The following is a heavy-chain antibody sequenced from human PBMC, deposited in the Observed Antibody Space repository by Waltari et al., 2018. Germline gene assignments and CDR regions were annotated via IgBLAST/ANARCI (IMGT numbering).Heavy chain of an antibody. Sequence: HLQLPESGPGLVKPSETLSLTCTVSGGSISSSSYYWGWCRQPPGKGLEWIGSIYYSGSTYYNPSIKSRVTISVDTSKNQFSLKLSSVTAADTAVYYCARFMEGWLAAAIYWGQGTLVTVSS. J-gene: IGHJ4*02. CDR3: ARFMEGWLAAAIY. CDR1: GGSISSSSYY. CDR2: IYYSGST. D-gene: IGHD6-13*01. V-gene: IGHV4-39*01.